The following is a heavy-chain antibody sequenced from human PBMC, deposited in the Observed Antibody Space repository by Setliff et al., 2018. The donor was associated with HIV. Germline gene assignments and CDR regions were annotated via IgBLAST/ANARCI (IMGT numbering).Heavy chain of an antibody. CDR3: ARDKTAVPRDVDAFDI. V-gene: IGHV4-4*07. D-gene: IGHD6-13*01. Sequence: PSETLSLTCTVSDSGTYYWSWIRQPAGKGLEWIGRVSSRGDTNYNPSLKSRVTMSVDTSKNQFSLKLRSVTAADTAVYYCARDKTAVPRDVDAFDIWGQGTMVTVSS. CDR2: VSSRGDT. J-gene: IGHJ3*02. CDR1: DSGTYY.